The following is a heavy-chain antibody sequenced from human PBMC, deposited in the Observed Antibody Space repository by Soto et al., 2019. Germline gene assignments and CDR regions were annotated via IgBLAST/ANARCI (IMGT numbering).Heavy chain of an antibody. J-gene: IGHJ4*02. CDR3: TRDLEFRDGHITNLDY. D-gene: IGHD2-2*01. Sequence: QVHLVQSGAEVNKPGSSVKVSCKASGGTFNNHVFNWVRQAPVQGLQWMGGIIPIIGTPNHAQKFQARGTISADNSTRTGYLDLSSATSDDTAVYYCTRDLEFRDGHITNLDYWGQGTLVTFSA. CDR2: IIPIIGTP. CDR1: GGTFNNHV. V-gene: IGHV1-69*06.